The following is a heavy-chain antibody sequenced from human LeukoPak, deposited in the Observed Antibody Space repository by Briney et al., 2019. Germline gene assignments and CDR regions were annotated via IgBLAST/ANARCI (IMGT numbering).Heavy chain of an antibody. Sequence: SETLSLTCTVSGGSISSGDYYWSWIRQPPGKGLEWIGYIYHSGNTYYNPSLKSRVTLSVDRSKNQFSLNLSSVTAADTAVYYCARNLGYSGYEGYYYYMDVWGKGTTVTVSS. CDR2: IYHSGNT. D-gene: IGHD5-12*01. CDR1: GGSISSGDYY. J-gene: IGHJ6*03. CDR3: ARNLGYSGYEGYYYYMDV. V-gene: IGHV4-30-4*08.